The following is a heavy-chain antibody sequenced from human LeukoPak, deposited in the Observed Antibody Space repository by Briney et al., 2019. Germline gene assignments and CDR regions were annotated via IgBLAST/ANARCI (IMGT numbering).Heavy chain of an antibody. CDR3: AREVYSVYDWDAYDA. D-gene: IGHD5/OR15-5a*01. CDR2: ISSGSSNI. J-gene: IGHJ3*01. CDR1: GGSISSYY. Sequence: PSETLSLTCTVSGGSISSYYWSWIRQAPGKGLEWVSSISSGSSNIYYADSVKGRFTISRDNSKNTLYLQMGSLKPEDMAVYHCAREVYSVYDWDAYDAWGQGTMVTVSS. V-gene: IGHV3-48*01.